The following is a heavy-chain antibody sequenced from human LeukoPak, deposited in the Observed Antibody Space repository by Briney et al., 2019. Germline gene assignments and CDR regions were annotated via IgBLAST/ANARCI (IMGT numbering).Heavy chain of an antibody. V-gene: IGHV4-39*07. CDR3: ASIYDSSFAVGY. CDR2: IYYSGST. D-gene: IGHD3-22*01. CDR1: GGSISSSSYY. J-gene: IGHJ4*02. Sequence: SEALSLTCTVSGGSISSSSYYWGWIRQPPRKGLEWIGSIYYSGSTYYNPSLKSRVTISVDTSKNQFSLKLSSVTAADTAVYYCASIYDSSFAVGYWGQGTLVTVSS.